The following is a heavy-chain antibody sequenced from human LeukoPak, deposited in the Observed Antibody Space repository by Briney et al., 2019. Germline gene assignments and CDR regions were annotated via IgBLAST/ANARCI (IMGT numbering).Heavy chain of an antibody. D-gene: IGHD3-16*02. CDR2: IWYDGSEQ. Sequence: GRSLRLSYAASGFTFSTYAIHWVRQAPGKGLEWVAVIWYDGSEQYYADSVKGRLIISRDNSKSTSDLQMNSLRAEDTAVYYCAREGDSRWGELSPWGQGTLVTVSA. CDR1: GFTFSTYA. V-gene: IGHV3-33*01. CDR3: AREGDSRWGELSP. J-gene: IGHJ1*01.